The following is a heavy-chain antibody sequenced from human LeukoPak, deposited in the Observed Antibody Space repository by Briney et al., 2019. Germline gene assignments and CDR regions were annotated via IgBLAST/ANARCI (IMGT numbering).Heavy chain of an antibody. CDR1: GYTFTTYY. CDR2: INPDSGST. D-gene: IGHD2-21*01. Sequence: ASVTVSCKASGYTFTTYYMHWVRQAPGQGLEWMGIINPDSGSTNYAQNFQGRVTMTRDTSASTDYMELSSLTSEDTAVYYCARDLQARVALYSPDFWGQGTLVTVSS. V-gene: IGHV1-46*01. J-gene: IGHJ4*02. CDR3: ARDLQARVALYSPDF.